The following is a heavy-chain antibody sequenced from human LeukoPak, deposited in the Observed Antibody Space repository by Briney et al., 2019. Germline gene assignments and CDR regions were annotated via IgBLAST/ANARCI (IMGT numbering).Heavy chain of an antibody. CDR3: AECETYYYDSSGYAFQH. CDR2: IIPIFGTA. CDR1: GGTFSSYA. J-gene: IGHJ1*01. V-gene: IGHV1-69*05. D-gene: IGHD3-22*01. Sequence: SVEVSCKASGGTFSSYAISWVRQAPGQGLEWMGGIIPIFGTANYAQKLQGRVTITTDESTSTAYMELSSLRSEDTAVYYCAECETYYYDSSGYAFQHWGQGTLVTVSS.